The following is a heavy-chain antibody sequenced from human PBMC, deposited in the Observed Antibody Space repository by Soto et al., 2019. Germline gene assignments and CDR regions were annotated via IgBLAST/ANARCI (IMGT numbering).Heavy chain of an antibody. CDR1: GGSFSGYY. D-gene: IGHD3-16*01. J-gene: IGHJ6*03. CDR2: INHSGST. V-gene: IGHV4-34*01. Sequence: SETLSLTCAVYGGSFSGYYWSWIRQPPGKGLEWIGEINHSGSTNYNPSLKSRVTISVDTSKNQFSLKLSSVTAADTAVYYCARGRINLWGYYYYMDVWGKGTTVTVSS. CDR3: ARGRINLWGYYYYMDV.